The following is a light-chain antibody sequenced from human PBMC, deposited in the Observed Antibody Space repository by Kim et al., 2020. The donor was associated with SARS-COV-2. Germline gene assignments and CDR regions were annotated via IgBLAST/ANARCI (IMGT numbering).Light chain of an antibody. V-gene: IGKV4-1*01. J-gene: IGKJ4*01. CDR1: QRISHSANNNNY. CDR3: QQFYTSPLT. Sequence: ATINCRASQRISHSANNNNYLAWYQQKPGQPPKLLIYWASTRESGVPDRFSGSGSGTDFTLTISSLQAEDVAVYYCQQFYTSPLTFGGGTKVDIK. CDR2: WAS.